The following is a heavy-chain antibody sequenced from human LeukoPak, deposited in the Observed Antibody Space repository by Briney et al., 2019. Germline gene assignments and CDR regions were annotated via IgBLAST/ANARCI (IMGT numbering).Heavy chain of an antibody. CDR1: GGSISSSSYY. V-gene: IGHV4-30-4*08. CDR3: ARDYLRHYMDV. CDR2: IYYSGST. Sequence: SETLSLTCTVSGGSISSSSYYWGWIRQPPGKGLEWIGYIYYSGSTYYNPSLKSRVTISVDTSKNQFSLKLSSVTAADTAVYYCARDYLRHYMDVWGKGTTVTVSS. D-gene: IGHD1-26*01. J-gene: IGHJ6*03.